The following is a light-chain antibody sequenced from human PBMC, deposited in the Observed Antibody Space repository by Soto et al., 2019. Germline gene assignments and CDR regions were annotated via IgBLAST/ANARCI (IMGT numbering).Light chain of an antibody. V-gene: IGKV3-20*01. CDR1: QTVGSNY. CDR3: QQYGSSPT. CDR2: GAS. J-gene: IGKJ4*01. Sequence: EIVLTQSPVTLSLSPGQRATLSCRASQTVGSNYLAWYQQKPGQAPRLLVYGASSRATGIPDRFSGSGSGTDFTLTISRLEPADLAVYYCQQYGSSPTFGGGTKVDIK.